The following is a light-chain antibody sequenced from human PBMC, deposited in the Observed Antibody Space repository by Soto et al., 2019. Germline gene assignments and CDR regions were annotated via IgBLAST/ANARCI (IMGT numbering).Light chain of an antibody. J-gene: IGLJ3*02. Sequence: QSVLTQPASVSGSPGQSITCSCTGTSSDVGGYNYVSWYQHHPGKSPKLMIYEVSNRPSGVSNRFSGSKSGNTASLTISGLQAEDEADYYCSSYTSTSTWVFGGATKVTVL. CDR2: EVS. CDR1: SSDVGGYNY. V-gene: IGLV2-14*01. CDR3: SSYTSTSTWV.